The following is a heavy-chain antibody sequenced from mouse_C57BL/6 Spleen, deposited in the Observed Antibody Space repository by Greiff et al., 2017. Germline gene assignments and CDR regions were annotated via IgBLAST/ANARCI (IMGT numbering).Heavy chain of an antibody. CDR2: ISYDGSN. CDR1: GYSITSGYY. V-gene: IGHV3-6*01. J-gene: IGHJ4*01. D-gene: IGHD1-3*01. Sequence: EVQLQESGPGLVKPSQSLSLTCSVTGYSITSGYYWNWIRQFPGNKLEWMGYISYDGSNNYNPSLKNRISITRDTSKNQFFLKLNSVTTEDTATYYCATKGVDYYAMDYWGQGTSVTVSS. CDR3: ATKGVDYYAMDY.